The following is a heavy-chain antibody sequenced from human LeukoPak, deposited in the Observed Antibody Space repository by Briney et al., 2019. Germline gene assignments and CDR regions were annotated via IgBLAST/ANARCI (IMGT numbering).Heavy chain of an antibody. J-gene: IGHJ4*02. CDR1: GYSFTNNA. CDR3: AREGDFGGYPFDY. V-gene: IGHV1-18*04. CDR2: INPLNGHK. D-gene: IGHD3-16*01. Sequence: SSVKLSCTASGYSFTNNAVSWVRQAPGQGLEWMGWINPLNGHKDYAQKFQGRVTMTRDTNTGTLYMELRSLGSEDTAVYYCAREGDFGGYPFDYWGQGTLVIVAS.